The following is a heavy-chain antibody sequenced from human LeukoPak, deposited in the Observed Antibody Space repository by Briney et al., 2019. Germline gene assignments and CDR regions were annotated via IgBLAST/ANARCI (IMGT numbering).Heavy chain of an antibody. Sequence: PGGSLRLSCVGSGLTFINYWMTWVRQVPGKGLEWVANINRDGSGKYYLPSVRGRFTISKDDAKDSLYLQMDSLRPEDTAIYFWARVEYSGNGNLYWGQGTLVPVPS. V-gene: IGHV3-7*01. CDR3: ARVEYSGNGNLY. CDR2: INRDGSGK. D-gene: IGHD1-26*01. J-gene: IGHJ4*02. CDR1: GLTFINYW.